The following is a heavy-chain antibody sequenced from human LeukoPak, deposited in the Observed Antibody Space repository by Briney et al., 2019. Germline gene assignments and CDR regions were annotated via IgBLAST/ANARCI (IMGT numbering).Heavy chain of an antibody. Sequence: GGSLRLSCAASGFTFSSYGMHWVRQAPGKGLEWVAFIRYDGSNKYYADSVKGRFTISRDNSKNTLYLQMNSVTAQDTAVYYCAKDHNYYGSGSYYNPAHIDYWGQGTLVAVSS. D-gene: IGHD3-10*01. CDR1: GFTFSSYG. J-gene: IGHJ4*02. V-gene: IGHV3-30*02. CDR2: IRYDGSNK. CDR3: AKDHNYYGSGSYYNPAHIDY.